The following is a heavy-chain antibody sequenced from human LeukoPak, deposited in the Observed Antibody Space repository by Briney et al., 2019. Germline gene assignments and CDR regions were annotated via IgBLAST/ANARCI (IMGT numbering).Heavy chain of an antibody. CDR2: ISAYNGNT. J-gene: IGHJ6*03. CDR3: ARSITIFGVVTPDYYYYMDV. V-gene: IGHV1-18*01. CDR1: GYTFTSYV. D-gene: IGHD3-3*01. Sequence: GASVKVSCKASGYTFTSYVISWVRQAPGQGLEWMGWISAYNGNTNYAQKLQGRVTMTTGTSTSTAYMELRSLRSDDTAVYYCARSITIFGVVTPDYYYYMDVWGKGTTVTVS.